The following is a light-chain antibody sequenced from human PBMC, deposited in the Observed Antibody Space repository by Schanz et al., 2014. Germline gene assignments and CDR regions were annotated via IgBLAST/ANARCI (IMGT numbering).Light chain of an antibody. CDR1: SSNIGAGYD. J-gene: IGLJ3*02. CDR3: SSYAGSNIWV. Sequence: QSVLTQPPSVSGAPGQRVTISCTGSSSNIGAGYDVHWYQQLPGTAPKLLIYGNSNRPSGVPDRFSGSKSGTSASLAITGLQADDEADYYCSSYAGSNIWVFGGGTKLTVL. CDR2: GNS. V-gene: IGLV1-40*01.